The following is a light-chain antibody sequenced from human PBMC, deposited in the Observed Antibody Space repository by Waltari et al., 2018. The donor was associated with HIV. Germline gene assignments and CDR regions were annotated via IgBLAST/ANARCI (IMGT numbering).Light chain of an antibody. CDR2: DDT. V-gene: IGLV3-21*02. CDR1: NIGSRS. Sequence: YELTPPPSVSVAPGQTATIPCGGDNIGSRSVPWYQQKAGQAPVLVFYDDTDRPSGIPERFSGSKSGNTATLTISRVEAGDEADYYCQVWASNSAYVVFGGRTKLTVL. CDR3: QVWASNSAYVV. J-gene: IGLJ2*01.